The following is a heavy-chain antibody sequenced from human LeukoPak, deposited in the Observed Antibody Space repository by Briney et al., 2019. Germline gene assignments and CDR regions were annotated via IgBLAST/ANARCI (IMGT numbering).Heavy chain of an antibody. Sequence: SVKVSCKASGGTFSIYAISWVRQAPGQGLEWMGGIIPIFGTANYAQKFQGRVTITADESTSTAYMELSSLRSEDTAVYYCARGAYSSSSPFDYWGQGTLVTVSS. CDR3: ARGAYSSSSPFDY. CDR1: GGTFSIYA. J-gene: IGHJ4*02. V-gene: IGHV1-69*13. CDR2: IIPIFGTA. D-gene: IGHD6-6*01.